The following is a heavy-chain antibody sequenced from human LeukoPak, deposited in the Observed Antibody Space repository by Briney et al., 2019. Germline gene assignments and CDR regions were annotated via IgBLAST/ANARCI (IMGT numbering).Heavy chain of an antibody. V-gene: IGHV4-59*01. CDR2: INYSGST. J-gene: IGHJ4*02. CDR1: GDSINNYY. CDR3: ARAVHYSGTSDQYTGGWYYFDF. D-gene: IGHD3-10*01. Sequence: SETLSLTCTVFGDSINNYYWSWIRQPPGKGLEWIGNINYSGSTNSNPSLKSRATISVDMSRKHFFLDLSSVTAADTAVYYCARAVHYSGTSDQYTGGWYYFDFWGQGTLVTVSS.